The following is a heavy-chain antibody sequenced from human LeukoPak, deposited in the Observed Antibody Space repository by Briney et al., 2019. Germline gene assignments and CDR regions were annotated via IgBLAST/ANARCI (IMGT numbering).Heavy chain of an antibody. CDR1: GYTFTSYG. V-gene: IGHV1-18*01. Sequence: ASVKVSCKASGYTFTSYGISWVRQAPGQGLEWMGWISAYNGNTNYAQELQGRVTMTTDTSTSTAYMELRSLRSDDTAVYYCARAGSIMITFGGAAFDYWGQGTLVTVSS. CDR2: ISAYNGNT. CDR3: ARAGSIMITFGGAAFDY. D-gene: IGHD3-16*01. J-gene: IGHJ4*02.